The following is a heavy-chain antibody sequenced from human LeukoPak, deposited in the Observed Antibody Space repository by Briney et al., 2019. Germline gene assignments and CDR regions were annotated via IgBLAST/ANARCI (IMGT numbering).Heavy chain of an antibody. CDR3: ARDPTERITGTTSYAFDI. D-gene: IGHD1-7*01. V-gene: IGHV3-66*01. CDR2: IYSGGST. J-gene: IGHJ3*02. Sequence: PGGSLRLSCVASGFTVSSNYMSWVRQAPGEGLEWVSVIYSGGSTYYGDSVKGRFTISRDNSKNTLYLQMNSLRAEDTAVYYCARDPTERITGTTSYAFDIWGQGTMVTVSS. CDR1: GFTVSSNY.